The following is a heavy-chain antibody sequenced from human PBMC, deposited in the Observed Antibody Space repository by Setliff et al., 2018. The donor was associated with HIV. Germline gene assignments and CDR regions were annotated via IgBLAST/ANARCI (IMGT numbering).Heavy chain of an antibody. D-gene: IGHD6-6*01. Sequence: PSETLSLTCNVSGASITSGSYYWSWIRRPAGKGLEWIGHIYSRGPTNYNPSLRSRGIISIDTSKKQFSLKLTSVTAADTAMYYCAREDSSYHYFDYWGQGMLVTVSS. CDR1: GASITSGSYY. CDR2: IYSRGPT. J-gene: IGHJ4*02. V-gene: IGHV4-61*09. CDR3: AREDSSYHYFDY.